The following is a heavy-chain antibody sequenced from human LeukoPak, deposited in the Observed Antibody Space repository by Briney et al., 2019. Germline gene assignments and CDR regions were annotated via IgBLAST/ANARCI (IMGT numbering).Heavy chain of an antibody. CDR1: GCTFRNYF. V-gene: IGHV3-30-3*01. CDR3: VRERQDTIVNSGAFDS. D-gene: IGHD3-10*01. CDR2: IASDGSQT. Sequence: WGTLRLSCAASGCTFRNYFMHWVRQAPGEGLEWVAVIASDGSQTFYVESVEGRFTISRDNYNKTLYLQMNSLRAEDTAVYFCVRERQDTIVNSGAFDSWGQGTTVTVSA. J-gene: IGHJ3*02.